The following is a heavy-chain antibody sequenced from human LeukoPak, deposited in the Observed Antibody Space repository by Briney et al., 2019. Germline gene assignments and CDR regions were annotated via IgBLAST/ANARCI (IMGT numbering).Heavy chain of an antibody. D-gene: IGHD6-13*01. CDR3: AREGVAGTGLDY. Sequence: GASVKVTRNASGYTFSIYNMHWVRQAPGQGLEWMGIINPSGGTSYAQKLQGRITMTRDTSTSTLLMELSSLRSEDTAVYYCAREGVAGTGLDYWGQGTLVTVSS. CDR1: GYTFSIYN. J-gene: IGHJ4*02. CDR2: INPSGGT. V-gene: IGHV1-46*01.